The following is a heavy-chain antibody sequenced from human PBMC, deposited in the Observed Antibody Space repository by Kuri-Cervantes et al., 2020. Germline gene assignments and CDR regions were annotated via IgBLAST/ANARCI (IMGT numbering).Heavy chain of an antibody. CDR2: IIPIFGTA. CDR3: AVLRGYTYAFDI. J-gene: IGHJ3*02. D-gene: IGHD5-18*01. Sequence: SVKVSCKASGGTFSSYAISWVRQAPGQGLEWMGGIIPIFGTANYAQKFQGRVTMTTDTSTSTAYMELRSLRSDDTAVYYCAVLRGYTYAFDIWGQGTMVTVSS. V-gene: IGHV1-69*05. CDR1: GGTFSSYA.